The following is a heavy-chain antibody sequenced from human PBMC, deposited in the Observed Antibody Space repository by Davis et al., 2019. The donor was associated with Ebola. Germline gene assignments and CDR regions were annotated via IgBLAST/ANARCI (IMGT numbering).Heavy chain of an antibody. CDR2: IYYTGST. CDR1: GVSINPHY. Sequence: PSETLSLTCTVSGVSINPHYWSWIRQPPGKGLEWIGSIYYTGSTNYNSSLYSRVTISIDTSKNQFSLRLNSVTAADTAMYFCAERGGSVWGQGTLVTVSS. CDR3: AERGGSV. J-gene: IGHJ4*02. V-gene: IGHV4-59*11. D-gene: IGHD3-16*01.